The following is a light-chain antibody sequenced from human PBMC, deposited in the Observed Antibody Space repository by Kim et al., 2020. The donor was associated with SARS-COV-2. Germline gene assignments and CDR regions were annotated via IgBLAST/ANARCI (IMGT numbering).Light chain of an antibody. CDR1: QGISSY. J-gene: IGKJ5*01. Sequence: STGDRVTITCRASQGISSYLAWYQQKPGKAPKLLIYAASTLQSGVPSRFSGSGSGTDFTLTISCLQSEDFATYYCQQYYSYPLITFGQVTRLEIK. V-gene: IGKV1-8*01. CDR2: AAS. CDR3: QQYYSYPLIT.